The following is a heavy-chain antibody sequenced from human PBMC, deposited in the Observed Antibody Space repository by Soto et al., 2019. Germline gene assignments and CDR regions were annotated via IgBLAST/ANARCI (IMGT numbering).Heavy chain of an antibody. V-gene: IGHV3-33*01. CDR2: IWYDGSNK. D-gene: IGHD6-13*01. CDR3: ARAKGVSSSSWGYYCYLKAV. J-gene: IGHJ6*03. CDR1: GFTFSSYG. Sequence: SLRLSCAASGFTFSSYGMHWVRQAPGKGLEWVAVIWYDGSNKYYADSVKGRFTISRDNSKNTLYLQMNSLRAEDTAVYYCARAKGVSSSSWGYYCYLKAVWTKGTTDT.